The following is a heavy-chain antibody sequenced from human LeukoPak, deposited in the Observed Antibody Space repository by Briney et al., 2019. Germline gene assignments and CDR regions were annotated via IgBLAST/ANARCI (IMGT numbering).Heavy chain of an antibody. J-gene: IGHJ4*02. Sequence: GGSLRLSCAASGFTFSSYAMHWVRQAPGKGLEWVAVISYDGSNKYYADSVKGRFTISRDNSKNTLYLQMNSLRAEDTAVYYCATESWVIAVAANFDYCGQGTLVTVSS. CDR2: ISYDGSNK. CDR1: GFTFSSYA. V-gene: IGHV3-30*04. CDR3: ATESWVIAVAANFDY. D-gene: IGHD6-19*01.